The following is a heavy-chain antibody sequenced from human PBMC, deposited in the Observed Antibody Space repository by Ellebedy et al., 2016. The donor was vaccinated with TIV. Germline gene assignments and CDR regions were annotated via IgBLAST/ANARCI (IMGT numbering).Heavy chain of an antibody. Sequence: GESLKISXAASGFAFSDYWMSWVRQAPGKGLEWVANINQDGSEIYSVDSVTGRFTISRDNAKNSLYLQLNSLRAEDTAVYYCARGDTNSGDYWGQGTLVSVSS. CDR2: INQDGSEI. V-gene: IGHV3-7*01. J-gene: IGHJ4*02. D-gene: IGHD3-3*01. CDR1: GFAFSDYW. CDR3: ARGDTNSGDY.